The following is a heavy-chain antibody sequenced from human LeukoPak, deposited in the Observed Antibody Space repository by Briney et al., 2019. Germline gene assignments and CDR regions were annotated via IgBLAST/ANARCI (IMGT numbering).Heavy chain of an antibody. D-gene: IGHD4/OR15-4a*01. CDR3: ALRDFGTSSGGYSYYYMDV. J-gene: IGHJ6*03. CDR1: GVSMSSRS. CDR2: ILYDVIT. V-gene: IGHV4-59*11. Sequence: SETLSLTCSVSGVSMSSRSWSWIRQAPGKGLEWIWYILYDVITKYNMFLQSRATISVDTARNQFSLKLSSVTAADTAVYYCALRDFGTSSGGYSYYYMDVWGTGTTVTVSS.